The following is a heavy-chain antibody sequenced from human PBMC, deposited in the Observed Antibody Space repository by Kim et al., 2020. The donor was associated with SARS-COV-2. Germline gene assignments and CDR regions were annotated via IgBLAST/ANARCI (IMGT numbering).Heavy chain of an antibody. D-gene: IGHD3-10*01. J-gene: IGHJ5*02. CDR2: ISAYNGNT. CDR1: GYTFTSYG. Sequence: ASVKVSCKASGYTFTSYGISWVRQAPGQGLEWMGWISAYNGNTNYAQKLQGRVTMTTDTSTSTAYMELRSLRSDDTAVYYCARAVTMVRGEPENWFDPWGQGTLITVFS. CDR3: ARAVTMVRGEPENWFDP. V-gene: IGHV1-18*01.